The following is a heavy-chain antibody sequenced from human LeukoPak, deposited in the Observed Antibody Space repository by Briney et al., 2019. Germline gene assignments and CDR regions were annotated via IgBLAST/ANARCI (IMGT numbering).Heavy chain of an antibody. CDR1: GFTFSSYT. CDR2: ISHDANTK. CDR3: ARELERPNFFDY. J-gene: IGHJ4*02. Sequence: EGSLRLSCEASGFTFSSYTMHWVRQAPGKGLEWVTVISHDANTKYYADSVKGRFTISRDNSKNTLYLQMNSLRAEDTAVYYCARELERPNFFDYWGQGTLVTVSS. D-gene: IGHD1-1*01. V-gene: IGHV3-30*04.